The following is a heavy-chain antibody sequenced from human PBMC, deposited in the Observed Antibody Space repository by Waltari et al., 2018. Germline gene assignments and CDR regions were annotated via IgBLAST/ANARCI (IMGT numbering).Heavy chain of an antibody. Sequence: QVQLVQSGAEVKKPGSSVKVSCKASGGTFSSYAISWVRRAPGQGLEWMGGIIPIFGTANYAQKFQGRVTITTDESTSTAYMELSSLRSEDTAVYYCARDSYCGGDCYSNWFDPWGQGTLVTVSS. CDR2: IIPIFGTA. CDR3: ARDSYCGGDCYSNWFDP. CDR1: GGTFSSYA. V-gene: IGHV1-69*05. D-gene: IGHD2-21*01. J-gene: IGHJ5*02.